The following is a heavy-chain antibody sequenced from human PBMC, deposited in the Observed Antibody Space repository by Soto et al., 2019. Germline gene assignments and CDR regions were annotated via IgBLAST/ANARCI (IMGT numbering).Heavy chain of an antibody. CDR2: IYYSGST. D-gene: IGHD2-15*01. Sequence: PSETLSLTCTVSGGSIISGGYYWSWIRQHPGKGLEWIGYIYYSGSTYYNPSLKSRVTISVDTSKNQFSLKLNSVTPEDTAVYYCARAYCSGGSCWAWSNWFDPWGQGTLVTVSS. J-gene: IGHJ5*02. CDR1: GGSIISGGYY. V-gene: IGHV4-31*03. CDR3: ARAYCSGGSCWAWSNWFDP.